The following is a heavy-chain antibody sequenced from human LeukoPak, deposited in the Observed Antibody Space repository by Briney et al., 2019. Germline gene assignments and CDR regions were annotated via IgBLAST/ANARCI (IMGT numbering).Heavy chain of an antibody. Sequence: SETLSLTCTVSGGSISSSSYYWGWIRRPPGKGLEWIGSIYYSGSTYYNPSLKSRVTISVDTSKNQFSLKLSSVTAADTAVYYCARHLTSSIAVAGKWWFDPWGQGTLVTVSS. V-gene: IGHV4-39*01. J-gene: IGHJ5*02. CDR1: GGSISSSSYY. CDR3: ARHLTSSIAVAGKWWFDP. D-gene: IGHD6-19*01. CDR2: IYYSGST.